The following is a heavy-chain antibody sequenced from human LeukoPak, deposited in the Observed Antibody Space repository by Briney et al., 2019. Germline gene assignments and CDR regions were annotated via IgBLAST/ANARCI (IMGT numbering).Heavy chain of an antibody. D-gene: IGHD3-9*01. CDR3: ARGPSWGYDILTDYSTTFDY. J-gene: IGHJ4*02. CDR2: ISGSGGST. Sequence: PGGSLRLSCAASGFTFSSYAMSWVRQAPGKGLEWVSAISGSGGSTYYADSVKGRFTISRDNAKNSLYLQMNSLRAEDTAVYYCARGPSWGYDILTDYSTTFDYWGQGTLVTVSS. CDR1: GFTFSSYA. V-gene: IGHV3-23*01.